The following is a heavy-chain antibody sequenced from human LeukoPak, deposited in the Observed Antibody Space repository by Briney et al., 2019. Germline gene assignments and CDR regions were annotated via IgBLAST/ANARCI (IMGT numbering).Heavy chain of an antibody. V-gene: IGHV3-23*01. D-gene: IGHD3-9*01. Sequence: GGSLRLSCAASGFTFSNYAMNWVRQAPGKGLEWVSAISGSGDNTYYADSVKGRFTISRDNSKNTLYLQMNSLRAEDTAVYYCARALVIDYWGQGTLVTVSS. CDR3: ARALVIDY. J-gene: IGHJ4*02. CDR1: GFTFSNYA. CDR2: ISGSGDNT.